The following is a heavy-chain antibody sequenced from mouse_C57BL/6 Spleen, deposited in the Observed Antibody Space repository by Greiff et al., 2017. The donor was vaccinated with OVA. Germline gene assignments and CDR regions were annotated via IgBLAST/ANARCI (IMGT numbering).Heavy chain of an antibody. Sequence: VQLQQSGPGLVKPSQSLSLTCSVTGYSITSGYYWNWIRQFPGNKLEWMGYISYDGSNNYNPSLKNRISITRDTSKNQFFLKLNSVTTEDTATYYCARDRDSSGYDYWGQGTTLTVSS. CDR2: ISYDGSN. J-gene: IGHJ2*01. CDR1: GYSITSGYY. D-gene: IGHD3-2*02. CDR3: ARDRDSSGYDY. V-gene: IGHV3-6*01.